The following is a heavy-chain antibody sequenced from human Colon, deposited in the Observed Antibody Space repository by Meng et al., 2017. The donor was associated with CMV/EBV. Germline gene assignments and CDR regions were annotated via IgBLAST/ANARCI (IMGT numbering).Heavy chain of an antibody. V-gene: IGHV4-59*01. CDR3: ARDVMLPAPFFDP. J-gene: IGHJ5*02. D-gene: IGHD2-2*01. CDR1: GGSISSYY. Sequence: GSLRLSCTVSGGSISSYYWSWIRQPPGKGLEWIGYIHYSGITNYNPSLKSRVTMSIETSKNQFSLTLFSVTAADTAVYYCARDVMLPAPFFDPWGQGTLVTVSS. CDR2: IHYSGIT.